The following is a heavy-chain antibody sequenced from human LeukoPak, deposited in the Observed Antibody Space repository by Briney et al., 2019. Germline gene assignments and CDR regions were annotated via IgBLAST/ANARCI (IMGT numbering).Heavy chain of an antibody. V-gene: IGHV4-4*02. Sequence: SVTLSLTCAVYGVSISSDNWWTWVRQPPGKGLEWIGETHRSGDTKYNPSLNGRVTISMDNSKNQLSLNLISVTAADTAIYFCATRHHSRTYMVPLDSWGQGTLVTVSS. CDR3: ATRHHSRTYMVPLDS. CDR2: THRSGDT. J-gene: IGHJ4*02. CDR1: GVSISSDNW. D-gene: IGHD3-10*01.